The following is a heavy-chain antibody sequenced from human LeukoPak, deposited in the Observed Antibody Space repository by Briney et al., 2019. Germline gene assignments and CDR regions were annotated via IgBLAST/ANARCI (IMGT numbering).Heavy chain of an antibody. J-gene: IGHJ4*02. V-gene: IGHV5-51*01. CDR3: ARLRGSGYDFGPFDY. D-gene: IGHD5-12*01. Sequence: GESLKISCKGSGYSFTSYWIGWVRQMPGKGLEWMGIIYPGDSDTRYSPSFQGQVTISADKSLSTPYLQWSSLKASDTAMYYCARLRGSGYDFGPFDYWGQGTLVTVSS. CDR1: GYSFTSYW. CDR2: IYPGDSDT.